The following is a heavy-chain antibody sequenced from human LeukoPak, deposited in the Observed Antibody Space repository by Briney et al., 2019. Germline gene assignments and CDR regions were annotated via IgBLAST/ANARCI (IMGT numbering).Heavy chain of an antibody. CDR2: ISSSSSYT. CDR1: GFTFSDYY. Sequence: GGSLRLSCAASGFTFSDYYMSWIRQAPGKGLEWVSYISSSSSYTNYADSVMGRFTISRDNAKNSLYLQMNSLRAEDTAVYYCARGRLDTAMVGDYWGQGTLVAVSS. V-gene: IGHV3-11*06. J-gene: IGHJ4*02. CDR3: ARGRLDTAMVGDY. D-gene: IGHD5-18*01.